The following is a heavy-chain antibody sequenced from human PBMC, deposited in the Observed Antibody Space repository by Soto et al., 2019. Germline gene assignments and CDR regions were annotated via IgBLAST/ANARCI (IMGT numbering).Heavy chain of an antibody. D-gene: IGHD3-3*01. J-gene: IGHJ6*03. CDR3: ARSLQRHTIFGVVYYYYYYMDV. Sequence: SETLSLTCTVSGGSISSYYWSWIRQPPGKGLEWIGYIYYSGSTNYNPSLKSRVTISVDTSKNQFSLKLSSVTAADTAVYYCARSLQRHTIFGVVYYYYYYMDVWGKGTTVTVSS. CDR2: IYYSGST. V-gene: IGHV4-59*08. CDR1: GGSISSYY.